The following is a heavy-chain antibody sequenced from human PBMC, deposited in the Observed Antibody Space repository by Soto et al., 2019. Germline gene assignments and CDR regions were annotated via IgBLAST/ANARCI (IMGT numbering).Heavy chain of an antibody. Sequence: EASVKVSCKASGYTFTGYYMHWVRQAPGQGLEWMGWINPNSGGTNYAQKFQGRVTMTRDTAISTAYMELSRLRSDDTAVYYCASPKLRFLEWSHFDYWGQGTLVTVSS. CDR1: GYTFTGYY. D-gene: IGHD3-3*01. J-gene: IGHJ4*02. CDR3: ASPKLRFLEWSHFDY. V-gene: IGHV1-2*02. CDR2: INPNSGGT.